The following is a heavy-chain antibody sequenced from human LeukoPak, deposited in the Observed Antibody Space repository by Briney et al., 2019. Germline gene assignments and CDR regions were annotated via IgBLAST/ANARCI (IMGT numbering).Heavy chain of an antibody. CDR2: IIPIFGTA. CDR3: ARDPVLGWPSTEYFQH. V-gene: IGHV1-69*05. J-gene: IGHJ1*01. CDR1: GGTFSSYA. Sequence: LVQSGAEVKKPGSLVKVSCKASGGTFSSYAISWVRQAPGQGLEWMGGIIPIFGTANYAQKFQGRVTITTDESTSTAYMELSSLRSEDTAVYYCARDPVLGWPSTEYFQHWGQGTMVTVSS. D-gene: IGHD6-19*01.